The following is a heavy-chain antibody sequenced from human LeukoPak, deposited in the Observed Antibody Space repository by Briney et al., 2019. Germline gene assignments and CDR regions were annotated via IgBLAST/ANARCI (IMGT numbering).Heavy chain of an antibody. J-gene: IGHJ3*02. Sequence: GGSLRLSCAASGFTFSNAWMSWVRQAPGKGLEWVGRIKGKTDGGTTDYAAPVKGRFTISRDDSKNTLYLQMNSLKTEDTAVYYCTSNSWPGAFDIWGQGTMVTVSS. V-gene: IGHV3-15*01. CDR1: GFTFSNAW. CDR3: TSNSWPGAFDI. CDR2: IKGKTDGGTT. D-gene: IGHD4-11*01.